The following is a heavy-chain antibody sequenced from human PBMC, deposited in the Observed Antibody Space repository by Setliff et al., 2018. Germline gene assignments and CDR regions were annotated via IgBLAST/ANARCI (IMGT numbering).Heavy chain of an antibody. D-gene: IGHD6-25*01. Sequence: GGSLRLSCAASGFTFSSYWMSWVRQAPGKGLEWVSSISPDSIYIYYADSVKGRLTISRDNAWDSLYLQMNSLGAEDTAVYYCARSPANGGHDAFDIWGRGTMVTVSS. J-gene: IGHJ3*02. CDR1: GFTFSSYW. V-gene: IGHV3-21*01. CDR2: ISPDSIYI. CDR3: ARSPANGGHDAFDI.